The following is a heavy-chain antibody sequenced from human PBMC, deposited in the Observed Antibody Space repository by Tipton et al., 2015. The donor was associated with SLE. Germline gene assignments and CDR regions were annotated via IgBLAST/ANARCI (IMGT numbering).Heavy chain of an antibody. Sequence: TLSLTCTMSGVSISSYHYSWIRQPAGKGLEWIGHIYTGGSTNYNPSLKSRVSISVDTSKNQFSLKLSSVTAADTAVYYCVGGTLVDFYYYYMDVWGKGTTVTVSS. CDR2: IYTGGST. CDR3: VGGTLVDFYYYYMDV. J-gene: IGHJ6*03. V-gene: IGHV4-4*07. D-gene: IGHD3-16*01. CDR1: GVSISSYH.